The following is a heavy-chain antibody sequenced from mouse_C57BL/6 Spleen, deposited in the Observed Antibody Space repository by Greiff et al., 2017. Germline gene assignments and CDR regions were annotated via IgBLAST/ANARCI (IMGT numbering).Heavy chain of an antibody. D-gene: IGHD1-1*01. CDR3: ARKAYYYGSSYDAMDY. J-gene: IGHJ4*01. CDR1: GYTFTSYW. CDR2: IHPNSGST. Sequence: VQGVESGAELVKPGASVKLSCKASGYTFTSYWMHWVKQRPGQGLEWIGMIHPNSGSTNYNEKFKSKATLTVDKSSSTAYMQLSSLTSEDSAVYYCARKAYYYGSSYDAMDYWGQGTSVTVSS. V-gene: IGHV1-64*01.